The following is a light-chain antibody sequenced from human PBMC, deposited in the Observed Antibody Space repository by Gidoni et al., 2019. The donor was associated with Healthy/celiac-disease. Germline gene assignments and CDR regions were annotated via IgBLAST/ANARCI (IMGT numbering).Light chain of an antibody. CDR2: KAY. CDR1: QSISSW. J-gene: IGKJ2*03. Sequence: DIQMTQSPSTLSASVGERVTITCRASQSISSWLAWYQQKPGKAPKLLIYKAYSLESGVPSRFSGSGSGTEFTLTISSLQPDDFATYYCQQYKSYPYSFGQGTKLEIK. V-gene: IGKV1-5*03. CDR3: QQYKSYPYS.